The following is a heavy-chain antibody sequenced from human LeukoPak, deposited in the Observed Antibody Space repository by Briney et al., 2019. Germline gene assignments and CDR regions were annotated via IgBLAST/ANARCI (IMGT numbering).Heavy chain of an antibody. CDR1: GFTFNIHG. J-gene: IGHJ6*03. Sequence: GGSLRLSCAASGFTFNIHGMNWVRQAPGKGLEWVSGISPSGDILYYADSVKGQFTISRDNSKNTVYLQMNSLRAEDTAVYYCAKRRGLELLYYYYMDVWGRGTTVTVSS. CDR3: AKRRGLELLYYYYMDV. V-gene: IGHV3-23*01. CDR2: ISPSGDIL. D-gene: IGHD1-7*01.